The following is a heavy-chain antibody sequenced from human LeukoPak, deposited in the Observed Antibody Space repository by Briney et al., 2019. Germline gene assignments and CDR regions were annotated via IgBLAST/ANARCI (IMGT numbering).Heavy chain of an antibody. CDR1: GLTFSSYA. D-gene: IGHD2-21*02. CDR2: ISSRSTYI. V-gene: IGHV3-21*06. J-gene: IGHJ4*02. Sequence: GGSLRLACAASGLTFSSYAMNWVRRPPGKGRGWVASISSRSTYIYYADSVKGRFTISRDNSKNALYLHMSSLGAEDTAVYYCARGCGSDCYTFRDYWGQGTLVTVSS. CDR3: ARGCGSDCYTFRDY.